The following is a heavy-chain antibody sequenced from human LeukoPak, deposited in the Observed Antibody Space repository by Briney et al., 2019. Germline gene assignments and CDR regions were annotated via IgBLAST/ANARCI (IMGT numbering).Heavy chain of an antibody. CDR2: ITHSGST. V-gene: IGHV4-34*01. D-gene: IGHD6-19*01. CDR1: GGSFSGYY. J-gene: IGHJ4*02. CDR3: ARGVTEAPTGIAVARYYFDY. Sequence: SETLSLTCAVYGGSFSGYYWIWIRQPPGKGLEWIGEITHSGSTNYNPSLKSRVTISVDTCKNQFSLKLSSVTAADTAVYYCARGVTEAPTGIAVARYYFDYWGQGTLVTVSS.